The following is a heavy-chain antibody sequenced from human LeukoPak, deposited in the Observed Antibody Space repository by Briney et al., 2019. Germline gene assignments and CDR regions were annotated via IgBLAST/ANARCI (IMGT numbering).Heavy chain of an antibody. J-gene: IGHJ5*02. CDR3: ARRLAAAGGNGFDP. D-gene: IGHD6-13*01. V-gene: IGHV4-34*01. CDR2: INHSGST. Sequence: PSETLSLTCAVYGGSFSGYYWSWIRQPPGKGLEWIGEINHSGSTNYNPSLKSRVTISVDTSKNQFSLKLSSVTAADTAVYYCARRLAAAGGNGFDPWGQGTLVTVSS. CDR1: GGSFSGYY.